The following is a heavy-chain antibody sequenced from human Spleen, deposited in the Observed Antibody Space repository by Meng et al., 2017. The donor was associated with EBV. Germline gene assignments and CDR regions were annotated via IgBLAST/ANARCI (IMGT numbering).Heavy chain of an antibody. CDR2: IYYSGDT. Sequence: QVCRQDAGPRLVRPSQTLSLTCAVSGGSISTGGYFWSWIRQPPGKGLEWIGYIYYSGDTYYSPSLKSRLTVSVDRSKNQFSLKLTSVTAADTAVYYCARGSWGGYFNYFDPWGQGTLVTVSS. CDR3: ARGSWGGYFNYFDP. J-gene: IGHJ5*02. D-gene: IGHD3-3*01. CDR1: GGSISTGGYF. V-gene: IGHV4-30-4*01.